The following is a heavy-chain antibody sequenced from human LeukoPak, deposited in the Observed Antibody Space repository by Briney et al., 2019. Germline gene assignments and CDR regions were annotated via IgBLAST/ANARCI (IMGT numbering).Heavy chain of an antibody. J-gene: IGHJ5*02. Sequence: GGSLRLSCPASGFRSSAYAMAWVRQAPGEGLEWVSTISASGGTTHYADPVKGRFTFSRDNSKNILYLQMNSLQVDDTAVYYCAKYFHGSGAEDWFDPWGQGTLVTVSS. CDR3: AKYFHGSGAEDWFDP. D-gene: IGHD3-10*01. CDR1: GFRSSAYA. CDR2: ISASGGTT. V-gene: IGHV3-23*01.